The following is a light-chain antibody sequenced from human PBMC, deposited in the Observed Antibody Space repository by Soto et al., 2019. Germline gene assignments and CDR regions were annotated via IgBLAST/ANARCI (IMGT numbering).Light chain of an antibody. Sequence: DIQLTQSPSSLSASVGDRVTITCRASQSIRSYLNWYQQKPGKAPKLLIYAASSLQTGVSSRFSGSGSGTDFTLTISNLQPEDFATYYCQQTASTPTCGGGTKVEIK. CDR1: QSIRSY. V-gene: IGKV1-39*01. CDR3: QQTASTPT. J-gene: IGKJ4*01. CDR2: AAS.